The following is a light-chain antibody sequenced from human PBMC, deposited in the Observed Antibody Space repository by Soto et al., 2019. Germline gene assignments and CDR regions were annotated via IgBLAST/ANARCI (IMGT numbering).Light chain of an antibody. CDR3: QQYNSYPLS. Sequence: DIQMTQSPSTLSASVGDRVTITCRASQSISSWLAWYQQKPGKAPKLLIYKASSLESGVPSSFGGSGSGTEFTLTIISLQPDDFATYYCQQYNSYPLSFGGGTKVEIK. CDR2: KAS. CDR1: QSISSW. J-gene: IGKJ4*01. V-gene: IGKV1-5*03.